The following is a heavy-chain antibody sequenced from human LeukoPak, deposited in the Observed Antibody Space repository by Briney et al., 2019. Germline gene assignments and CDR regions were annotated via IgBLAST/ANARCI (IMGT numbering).Heavy chain of an antibody. CDR1: GFTFSSYG. CDR2: IWYDGSNK. Sequence: GGSLRLSCAASGFTFSSYGMHWVRQAPGKGLEWVAVIWYDGSNKYYADSVKGRFTISRDNSKNTLYLQVNSLRAEDTAVYYCAKDRGGLEGELDYWGQGTLVTVSS. J-gene: IGHJ4*02. CDR3: AKDRGGLEGELDY. D-gene: IGHD1-26*01. V-gene: IGHV3-33*06.